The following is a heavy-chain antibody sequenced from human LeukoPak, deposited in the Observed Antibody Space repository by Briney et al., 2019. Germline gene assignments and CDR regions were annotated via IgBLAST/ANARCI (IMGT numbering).Heavy chain of an antibody. J-gene: IGHJ4*02. V-gene: IGHV1-46*01. Sequence: ASVKVSCKASGYTFTSYYMHWVRQAPGQGPEWMGLINPSGGSTSYAQKFQGRVTMTRDTSTSTVYMELSSLRSEDTAVYYCARDRNYYDRYNDFDYWGQGTLVTVSS. D-gene: IGHD3-22*01. CDR1: GYTFTSYY. CDR2: INPSGGST. CDR3: ARDRNYYDRYNDFDY.